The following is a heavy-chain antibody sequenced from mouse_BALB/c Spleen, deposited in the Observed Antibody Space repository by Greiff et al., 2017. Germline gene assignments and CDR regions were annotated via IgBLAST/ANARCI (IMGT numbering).Heavy chain of an antibody. J-gene: IGHJ4*01. V-gene: IGHV1-9*01. CDR3: ASYYGNYGTFYYAMDY. CDR1: GYTFSSYW. CDR2: ILPGSGST. D-gene: IGHD2-10*01. Sequence: QVQLQQSGAELMKPGASVKISCKATGYTFSSYWIEWVKQRPGHGLEWIGEILPGSGSTNYNEKFKGKATFTADTSSNTAYMQLSSLTSEDSAVYYCASYYGNYGTFYYAMDYWGQGTSGTVSS.